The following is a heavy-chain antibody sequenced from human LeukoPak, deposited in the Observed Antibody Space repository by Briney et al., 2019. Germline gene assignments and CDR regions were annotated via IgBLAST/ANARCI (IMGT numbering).Heavy chain of an antibody. Sequence: GGSLRLSCAGSGFTFSSYDMNWVRQAPGKGLEWVSSISGSSSYIYYADSVKGRFTISRDNAKNSLYLQMNSLRAEDTALYYCARGGSYGGYHSYWGQGTLVPVSS. CDR3: ARGGSYGGYHSY. CDR1: GFTFSSYD. CDR2: ISGSSSYI. V-gene: IGHV3-21*01. J-gene: IGHJ4*02. D-gene: IGHD4-23*01.